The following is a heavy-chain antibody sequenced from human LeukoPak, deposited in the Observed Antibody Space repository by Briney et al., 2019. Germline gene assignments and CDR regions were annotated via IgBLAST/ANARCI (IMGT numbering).Heavy chain of an antibody. V-gene: IGHV1-2*02. CDR1: GYTFTGYY. CDR2: INPNSGGT. Sequence: ASVKVSCKASGYTFTGYYMHWVRQAPGQGLEWMGWINPNSGGTNYAQKFQGRVTMTRDTSISTAYVELSRLRSDDTAVYYCARDPMNSSGWSVNYFDYWGQGTLVTVSS. J-gene: IGHJ4*02. CDR3: ARDPMNSSGWSVNYFDY. D-gene: IGHD6-19*01.